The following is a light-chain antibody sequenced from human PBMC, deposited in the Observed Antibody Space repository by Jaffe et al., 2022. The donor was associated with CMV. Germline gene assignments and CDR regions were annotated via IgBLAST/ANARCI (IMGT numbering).Light chain of an antibody. CDR3: QTWDSSTAGV. J-gene: IGLJ1*01. Sequence: SHELIQPPSVSVSPGQTASITCSGDRLGDKYTCWYQQKPGQSPVLVIFQDYKRPSGIPERFSGSNSGNIATLTISGTQAMDEADYYCQTWDSSTAGVFGSGTKVNVL. CDR2: QDY. V-gene: IGLV3-1*01. CDR1: RLGDKY.